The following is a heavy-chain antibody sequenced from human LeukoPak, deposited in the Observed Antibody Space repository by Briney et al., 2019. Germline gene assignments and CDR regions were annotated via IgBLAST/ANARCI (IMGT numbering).Heavy chain of an antibody. V-gene: IGHV1-69*05. D-gene: IGHD3-3*01. CDR3: ARGRTDFWSGIDYYYYMDV. CDR2: IIPIFGTA. J-gene: IGHJ6*03. CDR1: GGTFSSYA. Sequence: AASVKVSCKASGGTFSSYAISWVRQAPGQGLEWMGRIIPIFGTANYAQKFQGRVTITTDESTSTAYMELSSLRSEDTAVYYCARGRTDFWSGIDYYYYMDVWGKGTTVTVSS.